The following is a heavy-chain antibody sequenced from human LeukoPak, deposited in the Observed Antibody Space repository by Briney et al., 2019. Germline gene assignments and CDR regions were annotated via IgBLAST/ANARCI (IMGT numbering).Heavy chain of an antibody. CDR3: TSTLAGYSSGWYT. D-gene: IGHD6-19*01. CDR1: GGSISSNSW. CDR2: IYHSGST. V-gene: IGHV4-4*02. Sequence: SGTLSLTCPVSGGSISSNSWWNWVRQPPGKGLEWIGEIYHSGSTNYNPSLKSRVTMSVDKSENQFSLKLSSVTAADTAVYYCTSTLAGYSSGWYTWGQGTLVTVSP. J-gene: IGHJ4*02.